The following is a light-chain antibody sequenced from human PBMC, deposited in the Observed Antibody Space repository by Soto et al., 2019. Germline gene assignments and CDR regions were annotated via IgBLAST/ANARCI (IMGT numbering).Light chain of an antibody. V-gene: IGKV1-5*01. CDR2: DAS. J-gene: IGKJ1*01. Sequence: DIQMTQSPSTLSASVGDRVTITCRASQSISSWLAWYQQKPGKAPKLLIYDASSLESGVPSRFSRSGSGTEFTLTISSLQPDDFATYYCQQYNSYSPRTFGQGTKVDIK. CDR1: QSISSW. CDR3: QQYNSYSPRT.